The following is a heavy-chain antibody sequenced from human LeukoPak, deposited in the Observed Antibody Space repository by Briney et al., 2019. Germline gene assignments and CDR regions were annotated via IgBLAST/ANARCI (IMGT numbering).Heavy chain of an antibody. V-gene: IGHV4-4*02. CDR2: IYHSGST. CDR1: GGSISSSNW. J-gene: IGHJ4*02. CDR3: ARLPMVRGVTEYYFDY. D-gene: IGHD3-10*01. Sequence: SGTLSLTCAVSGGSISSSNWWSWVRQPPGKGLEWIGEIYHSGSTNYNPSLKSRVTISVDKSKNQFSLKLSSVTAADTAVYYCARLPMVRGVTEYYFDYWGQGSLVTVSS.